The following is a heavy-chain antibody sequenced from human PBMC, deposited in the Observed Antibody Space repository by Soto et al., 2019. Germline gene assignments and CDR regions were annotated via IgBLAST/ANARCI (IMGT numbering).Heavy chain of an antibody. CDR2: ISPYNGNT. CDR1: GYTFTSYG. D-gene: IGHD6-13*01. V-gene: IGHV1-18*01. J-gene: IGHJ5*02. CDR3: AGDEAAHTFHP. Sequence: QVQLVQSGAEVKKPGASVKVSCKASGYTFTSYGISWVRQAPGQGLEWMGWISPYNGNTNYAQKPQGRVTMTPDTSTSTADMELGSLGSNDPAVYYFAGDEAAHTFHPGGQGILVTVSS.